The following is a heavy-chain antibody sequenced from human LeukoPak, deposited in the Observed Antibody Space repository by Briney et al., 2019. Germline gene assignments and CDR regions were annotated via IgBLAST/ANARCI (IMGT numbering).Heavy chain of an antibody. CDR1: GFTFRSYW. V-gene: IGHV3-74*01. CDR3: ASSTKEPVAHWFDP. Sequence: GGSLRLSCAGSGFTFRSYWMHWVRQAPGKGLVWVSRINSDGSSTNYADSVKGRFTISRDNAKNTLYLQMNSLRAEDTAVYYCASSTKEPVAHWFDPWGQGALVTVSS. J-gene: IGHJ5*02. CDR2: INSDGSST. D-gene: IGHD2-2*01.